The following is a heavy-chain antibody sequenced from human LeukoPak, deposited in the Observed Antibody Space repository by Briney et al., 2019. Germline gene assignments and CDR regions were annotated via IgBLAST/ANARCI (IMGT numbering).Heavy chain of an antibody. CDR3: ARGRYNWNYGWFDY. CDR2: IYYDGKT. Sequence: SETLSLTCTVSGDSLRNSGSYWVWNRQPSGKGLEWIGNIYYDGKTYYNPSLKSRVTISADTSKSQFSLKLSSVTAADTAVYYCARGRYNWNYGWFDYWGQGTLVTVSS. D-gene: IGHD1-7*01. V-gene: IGHV4-39*01. J-gene: IGHJ4*02. CDR1: GDSLRNSGSY.